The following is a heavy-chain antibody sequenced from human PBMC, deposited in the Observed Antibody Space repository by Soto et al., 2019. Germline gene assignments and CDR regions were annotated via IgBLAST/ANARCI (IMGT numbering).Heavy chain of an antibody. V-gene: IGHV3-7*01. J-gene: IGHJ4*02. Sequence: EVQLVESGGRLVQPGGSLRLSCAASGFMFSAYWMSWVRQDPGKGLEWVATISGGASDKFYVDSVKGRLTISRDDSKNTLYLQKNSRRDEDTAVYYCVREDWHRFDSWGQGTLVTVSS. CDR1: GFMFSAYW. CDR3: VREDWHRFDS. D-gene: IGHD2-21*01. CDR2: ISGGASDK.